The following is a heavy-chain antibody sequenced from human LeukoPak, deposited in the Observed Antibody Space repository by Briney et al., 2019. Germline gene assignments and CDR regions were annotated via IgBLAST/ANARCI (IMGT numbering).Heavy chain of an antibody. V-gene: IGHV4-38-2*02. Sequence: SETLSLTCTVSDYYISSGHYWGWIRQPPGKGLEWIGNIHHAGATYYNPSLKSRVTISVDTSKNQFSLKLSSVTAADTAVYYCGTYGSGSYHDYWGQGTLVTVSS. CDR2: IHHAGAT. J-gene: IGHJ4*02. CDR1: DYYISSGHY. D-gene: IGHD3-10*01. CDR3: GTYGSGSYHDY.